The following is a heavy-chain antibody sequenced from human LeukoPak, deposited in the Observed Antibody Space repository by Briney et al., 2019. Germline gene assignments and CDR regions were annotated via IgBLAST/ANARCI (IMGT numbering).Heavy chain of an antibody. CDR3: ARGKDTNALLFPY. V-gene: IGHV4-59*12. D-gene: IGHD2-2*01. CDR1: GNSISSYY. Sequence: SETLSLTCTVSGNSISSYYWNWIRQPPGKGLEWIGYIDYTGSSNYNPSLKSRVSISVDTSKNQFSLKLSSVTAADTAVYYCARGKDTNALLFPYWGQGTLVTVSS. CDR2: IDYTGSS. J-gene: IGHJ4*02.